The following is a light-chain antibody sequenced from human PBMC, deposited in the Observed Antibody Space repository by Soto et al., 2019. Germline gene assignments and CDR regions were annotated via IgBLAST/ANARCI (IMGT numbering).Light chain of an antibody. Sequence: EIVLTQSPDTLSLSPGERATLSCRASQSVSSSYLAWYQQKPGQAPRLLIYGASSRATGIPDRFSGSGSATDFTLTISRLEPEDFAVYYCQQYGSSPVTFGQGTKVDIK. V-gene: IGKV3-20*01. CDR3: QQYGSSPVT. CDR1: QSVSSSY. CDR2: GAS. J-gene: IGKJ1*01.